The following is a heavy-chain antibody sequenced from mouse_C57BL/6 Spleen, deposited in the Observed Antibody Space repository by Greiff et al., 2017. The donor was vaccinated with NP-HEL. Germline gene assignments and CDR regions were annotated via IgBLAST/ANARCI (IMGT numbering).Heavy chain of an antibody. CDR3: ARRGYPYYAMDY. J-gene: IGHJ4*01. Sequence: VQLQQSGPELVKPGASVKISCKASGYSFTGYYMNWVKQSPEKSLEWIGEINPSTGGTTYNQKFKAKATLTVDKSSSTAYMQLKSLTSEDSAVYYCARRGYPYYAMDYWGQGTSVTVSS. CDR1: GYSFTGYY. CDR2: INPSTGGT. D-gene: IGHD3-1*01. V-gene: IGHV1-42*01.